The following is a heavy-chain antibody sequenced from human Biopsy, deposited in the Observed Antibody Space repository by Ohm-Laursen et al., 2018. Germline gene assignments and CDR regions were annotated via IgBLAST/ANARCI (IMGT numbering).Heavy chain of an antibody. CDR3: ARQVDFWSGYVDY. CDR1: SGSIRTGDYY. Sequence: SQTLSLTCTVSSGSIRTGDYYWTWIRQHPGKGLEWIGPIYYTGNTKYNPSLQSRPSMSVDTSKNQFSLKLRSVTAADTAVYYCARQVDFWSGYVDYWGQGTLVIVSS. CDR2: IYYTGNT. J-gene: IGHJ4*02. V-gene: IGHV4-31*03. D-gene: IGHD3-3*01.